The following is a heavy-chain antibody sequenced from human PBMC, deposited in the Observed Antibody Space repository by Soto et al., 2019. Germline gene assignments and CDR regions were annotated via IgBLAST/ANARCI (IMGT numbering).Heavy chain of an antibody. D-gene: IGHD6-19*01. CDR3: ARGNFGQGWRPEGWFDP. CDR2: IYYSGST. J-gene: IGHJ5*02. V-gene: IGHV4-31*03. CDR1: GGSISSGGYY. Sequence: TSETLSLTCTVSGGSISSGGYYWSWIRQHPGKGLEWIGYIYYSGSTYYNPSLKSRVTISVDTSKNQFSLKLSSVTAADTAVYYCARGNFGQGWRPEGWFDPWGQGTLVTVSS.